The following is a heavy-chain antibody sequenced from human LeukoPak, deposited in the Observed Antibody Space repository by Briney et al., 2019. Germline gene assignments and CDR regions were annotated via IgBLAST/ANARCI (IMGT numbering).Heavy chain of an antibody. D-gene: IGHD2-2*01. CDR1: GFTFSSYG. V-gene: IGHV3-23*01. CDR2: IIVSGGST. CDR3: ATEDIVVVPAAISGPHFDP. J-gene: IGHJ5*02. Sequence: GGSLRLSCAASGFTFSSYGMSWVRQAPGKGLEWVSVIIVSGGSTYYADSVKGRFTISRDNSKNTLYLQMNSLRAEDTAVYYCATEDIVVVPAAISGPHFDPWGQGTLVTVSS.